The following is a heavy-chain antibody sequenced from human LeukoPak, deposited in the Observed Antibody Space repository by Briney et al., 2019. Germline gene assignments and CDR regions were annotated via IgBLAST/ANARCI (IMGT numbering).Heavy chain of an antibody. V-gene: IGHV3-23*01. Sequence: GGSLRLSCAASGFTFSSYTVSWVRQAPGKGLEWVSAISGSGGGTYYADSVKGRFTISRDNSKNTLYLQMSSLSTEDTAVYYCAKTTTGYSSGRYPGWPVDYWGQGTLVTVSS. CDR1: GFTFSSYT. CDR3: AKTTTGYSSGRYPGWPVDY. D-gene: IGHD6-19*01. CDR2: ISGSGGGT. J-gene: IGHJ4*02.